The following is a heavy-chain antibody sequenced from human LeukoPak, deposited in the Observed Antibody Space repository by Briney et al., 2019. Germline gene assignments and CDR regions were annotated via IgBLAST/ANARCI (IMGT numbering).Heavy chain of an antibody. CDR1: GGSISSYY. D-gene: IGHD4-17*01. CDR2: IYYSGST. CDR3: ARDRPYGDYRY. J-gene: IGHJ4*02. Sequence: SEILSLTCTVSGGSISSYYWTWIRQPPGKGLEWLGYIYYSGSTNYNPSLKSRVTISVDTSKNQFSLKLSSVTAADTAVYYCARDRPYGDYRYWGQGTLVTVSS. V-gene: IGHV4-59*01.